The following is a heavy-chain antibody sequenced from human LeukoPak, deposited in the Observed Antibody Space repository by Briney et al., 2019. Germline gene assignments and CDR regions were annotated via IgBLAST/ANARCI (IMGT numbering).Heavy chain of an antibody. CDR3: AARKTLYYDSSGYDGEH. CDR1: GYTFTGYY. V-gene: IGHV1-2*02. D-gene: IGHD3-22*01. J-gene: IGHJ1*01. Sequence: ASVKVSCKASGYTFTGYYMHWVRQAPGQGLERMGWINPNSGGTNYAQKFQGRVTMTRDTSISTAYMELSRLRSDDTAVYYCAARKTLYYDSSGYDGEHWGQGTLVTVSS. CDR2: INPNSGGT.